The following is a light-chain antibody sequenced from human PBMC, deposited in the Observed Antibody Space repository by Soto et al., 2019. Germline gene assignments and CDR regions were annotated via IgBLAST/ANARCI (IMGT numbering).Light chain of an antibody. CDR1: SSDVGSCNC. Sequence: QSALTQPRSVSGSPGQSVTISCTGTSSDVGSCNCVSWYQQYPGKAPKLMIYDVSKRPSGVPDRFSGSKSGNAASLTISGLQAEDDADYYCCSYAGTYTWLFGGGTKLTVL. V-gene: IGLV2-11*01. CDR3: CSYAGTYTWL. J-gene: IGLJ3*02. CDR2: DVS.